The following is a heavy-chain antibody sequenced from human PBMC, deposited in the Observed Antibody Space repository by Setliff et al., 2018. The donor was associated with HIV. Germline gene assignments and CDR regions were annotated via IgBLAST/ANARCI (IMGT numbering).Heavy chain of an antibody. D-gene: IGHD2-8*01. J-gene: IGHJ4*02. Sequence: PGGSLRLSCVASGFTFSRYGMHWVRQAPGKGLEWVAFILHDGSDKDCSDSVKGRFTISRDNSKNTLYLQMNSLRTEDTAVYYCTKNLYTSRWSPLDYWGKGTLVTVSS. V-gene: IGHV3-30*02. CDR1: GFTFSRYG. CDR2: ILHDGSDK. CDR3: TKNLYTSRWSPLDY.